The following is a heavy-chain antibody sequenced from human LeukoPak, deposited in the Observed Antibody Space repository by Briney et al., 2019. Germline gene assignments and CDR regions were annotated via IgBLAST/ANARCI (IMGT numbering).Heavy chain of an antibody. CDR2: ISTDTGNP. J-gene: IGHJ1*01. CDR3: ARDYTVAIGTTTYFQH. V-gene: IGHV7-4-1*02. CDR1: GYTFTTYA. D-gene: IGHD1-7*01. Sequence: ASVKVSCKASGYTFTTYAMNWVRQAPGQGLEWMGWISTDTGNPTYAQGFTGRFVFSLDTSVSTAYLQISSLKPEDTAVYYCARDYTVAIGTTTYFQHWGQGTLVTVSS.